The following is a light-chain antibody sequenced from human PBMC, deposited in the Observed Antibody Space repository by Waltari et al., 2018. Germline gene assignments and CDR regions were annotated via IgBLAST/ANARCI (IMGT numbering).Light chain of an antibody. CDR2: ENT. CDR1: SSNIGNNY. J-gene: IGLJ7*01. V-gene: IGLV1-51*02. Sequence: QSVLTQPPSVSAAPGQRVTISCSGGSSNIGNNYVSWYRQFPGTAPKLLIYENTERPSGIPGLCSGSKSGTSATLDITGLQAGDEADYYCGTWDSSLSGAVFGGGTHLTVL. CDR3: GTWDSSLSGAV.